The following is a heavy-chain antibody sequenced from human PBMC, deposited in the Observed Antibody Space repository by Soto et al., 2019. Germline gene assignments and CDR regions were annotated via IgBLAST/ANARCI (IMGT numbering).Heavy chain of an antibody. CDR1: GCSISGYY. Sequence: SETLSLTCTASGCSISGYYWSWLRQPPGKGLEWIGYIYHSGSTYYNPSLKGRVTISVDTSKNQFSLKLSSVTAADTAVYYCARKGLKIRDYYYYYGMDVWGQGTTV. J-gene: IGHJ6*02. CDR2: IYHSGST. V-gene: IGHV4-59*04. CDR3: ARKGLKIRDYYYYYGMDV.